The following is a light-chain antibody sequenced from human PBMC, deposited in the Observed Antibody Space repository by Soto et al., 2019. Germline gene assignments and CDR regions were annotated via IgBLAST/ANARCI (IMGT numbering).Light chain of an antibody. V-gene: IGKV3-11*01. CDR2: DAS. J-gene: IGKJ2*01. CDR1: QSISNY. CDR3: LQRSNWPPRYT. Sequence: EIVLTQSPATLSLSPGERATLSCRASQSISNYLAWYQQKPGQAPRLLIYDASNRAAGIPARFSGSGSGTDFTLTISSLEPEDFAVYYCLQRSNWPPRYTFGQGTKLEIK.